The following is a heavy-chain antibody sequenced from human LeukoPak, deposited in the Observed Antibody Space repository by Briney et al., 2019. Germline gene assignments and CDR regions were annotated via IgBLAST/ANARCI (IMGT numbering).Heavy chain of an antibody. CDR3: ATASPYTPSNPNFDY. CDR1: GYTLTELS. CDR2: FDPEDGET. V-gene: IGHV1-24*01. J-gene: IGHJ4*02. Sequence: ASVKVSCKVSGYTLTELSMHWVRQAPGKGLEWMGGFDPEDGETIYAQKFQGRVTMTEDTSADTAYMELSSLRSEDTAVYYCATASPYTPSNPNFDYWGQGTLVTVSS. D-gene: IGHD3-16*01.